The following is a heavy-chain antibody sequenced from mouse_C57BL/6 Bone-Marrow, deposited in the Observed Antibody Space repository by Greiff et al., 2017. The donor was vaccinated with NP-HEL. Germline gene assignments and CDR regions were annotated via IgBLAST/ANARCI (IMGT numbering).Heavy chain of an antibody. D-gene: IGHD1-1*01. CDR2: IDPEDGDT. V-gene: IGHV14-1*01. CDR1: GFNIKDYY. CDR3: TTPYYYGSSYGAWFAY. J-gene: IGHJ3*01. Sequence: EVKLLESGAELVRPGASVKLSCTASGFNIKDYYMHWVKQRPEQGLEWIGRIDPEDGDTEYAPKFQGKATMTADTSSNTAYLQLSSLTSEDTAVYYCTTPYYYGSSYGAWFAYWGQGTLVTVSA.